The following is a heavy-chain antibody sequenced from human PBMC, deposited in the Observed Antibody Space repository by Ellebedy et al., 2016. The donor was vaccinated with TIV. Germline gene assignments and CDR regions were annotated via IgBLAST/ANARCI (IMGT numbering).Heavy chain of an antibody. CDR1: GGTFSSYA. V-gene: IGHV1-69*13. CDR2: IIPIFGTA. J-gene: IGHJ4*02. Sequence: AASVKVSCKASGGTFSSYAISWVRQAPGQGLEWMGGIIPIFGTANYAQKFQGRVTITADESTSTAYMELSSLRSEDTAVYYCARDFDYGDYYYFDYWGQGTLVTVSS. CDR3: ARDFDYGDYYYFDY. D-gene: IGHD4-17*01.